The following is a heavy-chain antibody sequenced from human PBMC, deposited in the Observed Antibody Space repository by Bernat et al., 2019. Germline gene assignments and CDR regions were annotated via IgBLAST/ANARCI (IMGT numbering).Heavy chain of an antibody. CDR3: AKDIYLDWLFTYYYCYGMDV. J-gene: IGHJ6*02. V-gene: IGHV3-30*18. CDR2: ISYDGSNK. CDR1: GFTFSSYG. Sequence: QVQLVESGGGVVQPGRSLRLSCAASGFTFSSYGMHWVRQAPGKGLEWVAVISYDGSNKYYADSVKGRFTISRDNSKNTLYLQMNSLRAEDTAVYYCAKDIYLDWLFTYYYCYGMDVWGQGTTVTVSS. D-gene: IGHD3-9*01.